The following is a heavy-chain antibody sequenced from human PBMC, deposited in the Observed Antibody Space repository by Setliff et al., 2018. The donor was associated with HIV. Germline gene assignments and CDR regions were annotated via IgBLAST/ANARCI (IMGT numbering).Heavy chain of an antibody. CDR3: ARGAQDYEDYYFDY. V-gene: IGHV1-8*03. J-gene: IGHJ4*02. D-gene: IGHD4-17*01. CDR2: MNPNSGNT. Sequence: ASVKVSCKASGYTFTNYDINWVRLATGQGLEWMGWMNPNSGNTGYAQKFQGRVTFTRNTSKGTAYMELSSLRSDDTALYYCARGAQDYEDYYFDYWGQGTLVTVSS. CDR1: GYTFTNYD.